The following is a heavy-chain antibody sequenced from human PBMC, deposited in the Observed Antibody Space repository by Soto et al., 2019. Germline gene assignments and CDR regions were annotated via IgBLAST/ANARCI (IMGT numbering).Heavy chain of an antibody. CDR2: AYYRSIWQT. D-gene: IGHD6-13*01. V-gene: IGHV6-1*01. CDR1: GDSVSSNDAV. J-gene: IGHJ4*02. Sequence: QVQLQQSGPGLVKPSQTLSLTCAISGDSVSSNDAVWNWIRQSPSRGLEWLGRAYYRSIWQTEYAVYVKGRMTINPNASKNHYSLQLNSVTPEDTAMYYWASLVGNSRLDHWGQGTLVTVS. CDR3: ASLVGNSRLDH.